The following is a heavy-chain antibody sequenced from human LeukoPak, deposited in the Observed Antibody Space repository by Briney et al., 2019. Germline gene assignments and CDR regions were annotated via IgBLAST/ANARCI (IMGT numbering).Heavy chain of an antibody. CDR1: GVSISSSSYY. J-gene: IGHJ4*02. CDR3: ARERDTAMPASD. Sequence: SETLSLTCTVSGVSISSSSYYWGWIRQPPGKGLEWIGSIYYSGSTYYNPSLKSRVTISVDTSKNQFSLKLSSVTAADTAVYYCARERDTAMPASDWGQGTLVTVSS. D-gene: IGHD5-18*01. V-gene: IGHV4-39*07. CDR2: IYYSGST.